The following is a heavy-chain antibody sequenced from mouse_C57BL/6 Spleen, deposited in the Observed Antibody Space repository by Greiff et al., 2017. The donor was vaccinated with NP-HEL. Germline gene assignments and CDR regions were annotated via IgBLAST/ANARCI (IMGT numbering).Heavy chain of an antibody. V-gene: IGHV1-15*01. CDR3: TRGSSYQFAY. CDR2: IDPETGGT. J-gene: IGHJ3*01. D-gene: IGHD1-1*01. CDR1: GYTFTDYE. Sequence: QVQLQQSGAELVRPGASVTLSCKASGYTFTDYEMHWVKQTPVHGLEWIGAIDPETGGTAYNQKFKGKAILTADKSSSTAYMELRSLTSEDSAVYYCTRGSSYQFAYWGQGTLVTVSA.